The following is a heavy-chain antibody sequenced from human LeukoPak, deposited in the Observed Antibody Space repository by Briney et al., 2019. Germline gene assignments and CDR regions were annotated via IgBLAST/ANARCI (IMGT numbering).Heavy chain of an antibody. CDR2: VRDDGSTK. D-gene: IGHD6-6*01. Sequence: GSLRLSCAASGFMFRTYGMHWVRQAPGKGLEWMALVRDDGSTKYYGDPVKGRFTISRDNSKSTLYLQMNSLRAEDTAVYFCARTVSSSWGFFDSWGQGTLVTVSS. J-gene: IGHJ4*02. V-gene: IGHV3-30*02. CDR3: ARTVSSSWGFFDS. CDR1: GFMFRTYG.